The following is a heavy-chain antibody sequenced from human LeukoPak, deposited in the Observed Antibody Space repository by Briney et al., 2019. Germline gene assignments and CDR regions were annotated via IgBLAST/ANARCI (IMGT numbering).Heavy chain of an antibody. J-gene: IGHJ4*02. CDR1: GFTFSSYA. D-gene: IGHD3-22*01. V-gene: IGHV4-34*01. CDR2: INHSGST. Sequence: PGGSLRLSCAASGFTFSSYAMSWIRQPPGKGLEWIGEINHSGSTYYNPSLKSRVTLSVDTSKNQFSLKLSSVTAADTAVYYCARDLAVLGYFHFDYWGQGTLVTVSS. CDR3: ARDLAVLGYFHFDY.